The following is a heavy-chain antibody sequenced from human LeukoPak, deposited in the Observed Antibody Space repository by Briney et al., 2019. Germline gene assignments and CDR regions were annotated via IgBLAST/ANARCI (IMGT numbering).Heavy chain of an antibody. CDR1: GLPFSSYV. Sequence: PGRSLRLSCAASGLPFSSYVMHWVRQAPGKGLEWVAFIPFDGTNKEYTDSVKGRFTISRDNSKNTLYLQMNSLRAEDTAVYYCARVYITMVRGVNGFEAFDIWGQGTMVTVSS. J-gene: IGHJ3*02. V-gene: IGHV3-30*04. CDR2: IPFDGTNK. D-gene: IGHD3-10*01. CDR3: ARVYITMVRGVNGFEAFDI.